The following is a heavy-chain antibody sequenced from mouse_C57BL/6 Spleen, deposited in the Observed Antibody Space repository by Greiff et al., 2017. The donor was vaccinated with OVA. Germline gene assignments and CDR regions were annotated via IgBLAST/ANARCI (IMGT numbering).Heavy chain of an antibody. CDR1: GYTFTSYW. Sequence: QVQLQQPGAELVMPGASVKLSCKASGYTFTSYWMHWVKQRPGQGLEWIGEIDPSDSYTNYNQKFKGKSTLTVDKSSSTAYMQLSSLTSEDSAVYYCARGPYGYDDYWGQGTTLTVSS. J-gene: IGHJ2*01. CDR3: ARGPYGYDDY. D-gene: IGHD2-2*01. CDR2: IDPSDSYT. V-gene: IGHV1-69*01.